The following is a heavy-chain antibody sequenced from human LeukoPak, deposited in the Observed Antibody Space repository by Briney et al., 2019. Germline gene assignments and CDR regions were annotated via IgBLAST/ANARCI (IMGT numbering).Heavy chain of an antibody. J-gene: IGHJ4*02. CDR1: GFTFTSST. Sequence: SVKVSCKASGFTFTSSTIRWVRQARGQRLEWIGWIVVGSGNTNYAQKFQERVIITRDMSTTTVYMELSSLRSEDTAVYYCAGTPWFGELTLDYWGQGTLVTVSS. CDR3: AGTPWFGELTLDY. CDR2: IVVGSGNT. V-gene: IGHV1-58*02. D-gene: IGHD3-10*01.